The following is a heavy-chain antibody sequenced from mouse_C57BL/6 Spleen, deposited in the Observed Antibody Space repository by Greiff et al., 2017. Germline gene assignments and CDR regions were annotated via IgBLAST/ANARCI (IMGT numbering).Heavy chain of an antibody. Sequence: QVQLQQSGAELMKPGASVKLSCKATGYTFTGYWIEWVKQRPGHGLEWIGEILPGSGSTNYNEKFKGKATFTAYTSSTTAYMQLRSLTTEYSAIYYCARRGYDENCDYWGQGTTLTVAS. CDR3: ARRGYDENCDY. J-gene: IGHJ2*01. CDR1: GYTFTGYW. D-gene: IGHD2-2*01. V-gene: IGHV1-9*01. CDR2: ILPGSGST.